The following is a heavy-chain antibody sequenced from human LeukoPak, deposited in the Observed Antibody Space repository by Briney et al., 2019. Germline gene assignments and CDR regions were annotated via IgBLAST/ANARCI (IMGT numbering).Heavy chain of an antibody. CDR2: IKPDGSEK. D-gene: IGHD5-12*01. Sequence: GGSLRLSCVASGFTFSSHHMNWVRQTPGKGLESVATIKPDGSEKYYVDSVKGRFTISRDNAKSSLYLQMNSLRAEDTGVYYCASLRDDYSEFDYWGQGTLVTVSS. CDR3: ASLRDDYSEFDY. J-gene: IGHJ4*02. CDR1: GFTFSSHH. V-gene: IGHV3-7*01.